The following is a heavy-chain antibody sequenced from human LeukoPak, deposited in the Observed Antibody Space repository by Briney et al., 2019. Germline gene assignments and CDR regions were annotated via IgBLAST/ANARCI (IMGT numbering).Heavy chain of an antibody. V-gene: IGHV3-7*01. Sequence: TGVSLRLSCAASGFTSSSYWMSWVRQAPGKGLEWVVNIKQDGSEKYYVDSVKGRFTISRDNARNSLYLQMNSLRAEDTAVYYCARDRGSSGWYEFDYWGQGTLVTVSS. D-gene: IGHD6-19*01. CDR2: IKQDGSEK. CDR1: GFTSSSYW. CDR3: ARDRGSSGWYEFDY. J-gene: IGHJ4*02.